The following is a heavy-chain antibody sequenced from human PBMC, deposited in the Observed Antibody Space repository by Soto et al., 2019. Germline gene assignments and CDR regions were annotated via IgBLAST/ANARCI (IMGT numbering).Heavy chain of an antibody. CDR2: IYYDGSNK. CDR3: ARVGGTVTSDY. CDR1: GFAFSAYG. Sequence: QVQLVESGGGVVQPGRSLRLSCAASGFAFSAYGMHWVRQAPGKGLEWVAMIYYDGSNKYYADSGKGRFTISRDNSKNTLYLQMSSLRAEDTALYYCARVGGTVTSDYWGQGTLVTVSS. J-gene: IGHJ4*02. V-gene: IGHV3-33*01. D-gene: IGHD4-17*01.